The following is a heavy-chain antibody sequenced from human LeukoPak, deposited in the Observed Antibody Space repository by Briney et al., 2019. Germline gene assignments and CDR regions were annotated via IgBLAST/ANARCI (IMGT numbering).Heavy chain of an antibody. D-gene: IGHD3-22*01. CDR1: GNSISSGYY. V-gene: IGHV4-38-2*01. J-gene: IGHJ4*02. Sequence: SETLSLTCAVSGNSISSGYYWGWIRQPPGKELEWIGSIYHTGSTYYNPSLQSRVTIPLDSPKNQFSLKLTSVTAADTAVYYCASGGTAVVMALTYYFDTWGQGTPVTVSS. CDR2: IYHTGST. CDR3: ASGGTAVVMALTYYFDT.